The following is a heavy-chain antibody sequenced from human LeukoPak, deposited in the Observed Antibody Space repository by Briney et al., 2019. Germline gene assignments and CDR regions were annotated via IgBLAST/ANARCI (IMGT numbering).Heavy chain of an antibody. V-gene: IGHV3-21*01. CDR1: GFTFSSYS. J-gene: IGHJ4*02. Sequence: GGSLRLSCAASGFTFSSYSMNWVRQAPGKGLEWVSSISSSSSYIYYADSVKGRFTISRDNAKNSLYLQMNSLRAEDTAVYYCARDRDKYCTNGVCLLNYWGQGTLVTVSS. D-gene: IGHD2-8*01. CDR3: ARDRDKYCTNGVCLLNY. CDR2: ISSSSSYI.